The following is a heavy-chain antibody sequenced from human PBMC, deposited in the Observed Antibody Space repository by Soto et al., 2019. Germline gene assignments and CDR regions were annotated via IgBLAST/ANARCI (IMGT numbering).Heavy chain of an antibody. Sequence: QVQLVQSGAEVKQPGASVKVSCKASGFTFSRYYMHWIRQAPGQGLEWMGIINPSGASTNYAQKFQGRVTLTRDTSMSTVSMEVSSLRSEDTAVYYCARDNSESNSWWFDPWGQGTLVTVSS. D-gene: IGHD1-26*01. V-gene: IGHV1-46*01. CDR1: GFTFSRYY. CDR2: INPSGAST. CDR3: ARDNSESNSWWFDP. J-gene: IGHJ5*02.